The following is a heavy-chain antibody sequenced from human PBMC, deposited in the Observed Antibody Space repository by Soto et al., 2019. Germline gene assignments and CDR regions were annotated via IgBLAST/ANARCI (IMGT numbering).Heavy chain of an antibody. J-gene: IGHJ6*02. CDR2: INHSGST. CDR1: GGSFSGYY. Sequence: SETLSLTCAVYGGSFSGYYWSWIRQPPGKGLEWIGEINHSGSTNYNPSLKSRVTISVDTSKNQFSLKLSSVTAADTAVYYCARGPPLRYFDWLIYYYGMDVWGQGTTVTVSS. V-gene: IGHV4-34*01. CDR3: ARGPPLRYFDWLIYYYGMDV. D-gene: IGHD3-9*01.